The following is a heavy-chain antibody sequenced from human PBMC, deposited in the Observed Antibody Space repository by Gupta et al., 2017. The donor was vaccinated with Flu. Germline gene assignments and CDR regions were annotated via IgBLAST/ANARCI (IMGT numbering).Heavy chain of an antibody. J-gene: IGHJ6*02. V-gene: IGHV3-33*01. D-gene: IGHD6-6*01. CDR3: ARDSDLSYSSSSTPLYYYYGMDV. Sequence: QVQLVESGGGVVQPGRSLRLSCAASGFTFSSYGMHWVRQAPGKGLEWVAVIWYDGSNKYYADSVKGRFTISRDNSKNTLYLQMNSLRAEDTAVYYCARDSDLSYSSSSTPLYYYYGMDVWGQGTTVTVSS. CDR2: IWYDGSNK. CDR1: GFTFSSYG.